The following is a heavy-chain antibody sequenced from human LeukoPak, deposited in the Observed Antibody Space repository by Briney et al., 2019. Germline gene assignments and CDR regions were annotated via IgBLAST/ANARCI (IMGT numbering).Heavy chain of an antibody. CDR2: IYYSGST. D-gene: IGHD3-10*01. J-gene: IGHJ6*02. V-gene: IGHV4-59*01. CDR3: ARGFAIRGVMKYGMDV. Sequence: KSSETLSLTCTVSGGSISSYYWSWIRQPPGKGLEWIGYIYYSGSTNYNPSLKSRVTISVDTSKNQFSLKLSSVTAADTAVYYCARGFAIRGVMKYGMDVWGQGTTVTVSS. CDR1: GGSISSYY.